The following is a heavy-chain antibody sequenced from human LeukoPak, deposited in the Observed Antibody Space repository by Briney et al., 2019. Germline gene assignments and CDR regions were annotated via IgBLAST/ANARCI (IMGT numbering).Heavy chain of an antibody. V-gene: IGHV4-34*01. D-gene: IGHD5-12*01. CDR1: GGSFSGYY. J-gene: IGHJ4*02. CDR3: ARGRYGGDFDY. Sequence: SETLSLTCAVYGGSFSGYYWSWIRQPPGKGLEWIGEINHSGSTNYYPSLKSRVTISVDTSKNQFSLKLSSVTAADTAVYYCARGRYGGDFDYWGQGTLVTVSS. CDR2: INHSGST.